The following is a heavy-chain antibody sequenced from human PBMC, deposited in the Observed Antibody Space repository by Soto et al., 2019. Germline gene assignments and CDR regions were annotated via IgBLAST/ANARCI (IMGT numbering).Heavy chain of an antibody. D-gene: IGHD3-10*01. CDR2: ISAYNGNT. Sequence: ASVKVSCKASGYTFTSYGISWVRQAPGQGLDWMGWISAYNGNTNYAQKLQGRVTMTTDASTSTAYMELRSLRSDDTAVYYCARVFPFHYYGSGSYGYYGMDVWGQGATVTVSS. CDR1: GYTFTSYG. J-gene: IGHJ6*02. CDR3: ARVFPFHYYGSGSYGYYGMDV. V-gene: IGHV1-18*01.